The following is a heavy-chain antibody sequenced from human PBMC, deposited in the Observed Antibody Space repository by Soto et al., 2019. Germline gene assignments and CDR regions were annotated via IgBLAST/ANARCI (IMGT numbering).Heavy chain of an antibody. CDR1: GGSISSGGYY. J-gene: IGHJ6*03. CDR3: ARWVGSGSYRASYYYYYYMDV. Sequence: SETLSLTCTVSGGSISSGGYYWSWIRQHPGKGLEWIGYIYYSGSTYYNPSLKSRVTISVDTSKNQFSLKLSSVTAADTAVYYCARWVGSGSYRASYYYYYYMDVWGKGTTVTVSS. D-gene: IGHD3-10*01. V-gene: IGHV4-31*03. CDR2: IYYSGST.